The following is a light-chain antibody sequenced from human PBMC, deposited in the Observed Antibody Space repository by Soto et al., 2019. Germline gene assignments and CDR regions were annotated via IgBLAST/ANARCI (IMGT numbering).Light chain of an antibody. CDR2: GAS. V-gene: IGKV3-20*01. CDR3: QQCGSPPFT. CDR1: QSVGSNY. Sequence: EIVLTQSPGTLSLSPGERATLYCRASQSVGSNYLAWYQQKPGQAPRVLIYGASSRATGIPDRFSGSGSGADFTLTISRLEPEDFAVYYCQQCGSPPFTFGPGTKVDIK. J-gene: IGKJ3*01.